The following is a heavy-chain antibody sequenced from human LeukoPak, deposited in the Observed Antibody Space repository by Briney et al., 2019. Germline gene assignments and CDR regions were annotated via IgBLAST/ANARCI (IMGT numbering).Heavy chain of an antibody. D-gene: IGHD6-13*01. J-gene: IGHJ6*03. CDR1: GFTFSSYG. CDR3: ARDREQQLAPYYYYYYMDV. Sequence: PGGSLRLSCAASGFTFSSYGMHWVRQAPGKGLEWVAFIRYDGSNKYYADSVKGRFTISRDNSKNTLYLQMNSLRVEDTAVYYCARDREQQLAPYYYYYYMDVWGKGTTVTVSS. CDR2: IRYDGSNK. V-gene: IGHV3-30*02.